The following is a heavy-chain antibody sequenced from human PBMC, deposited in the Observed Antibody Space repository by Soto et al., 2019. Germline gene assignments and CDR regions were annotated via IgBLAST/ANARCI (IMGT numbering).Heavy chain of an antibody. J-gene: IGHJ4*02. CDR2: ISYDGSTI. Sequence: GGALRLSCAASGFTFSSYAMHWVRQAPGKGLEWVAVISYDGSTIYYADSVKGRFSISRDNSKNTLHLEMHNLRPEDTAVYYCVKVGGSSSWYRFYFDYWGQGTLVTVSS. V-gene: IGHV3-30*18. D-gene: IGHD6-13*01. CDR1: GFTFSSYA. CDR3: VKVGGSSSWYRFYFDY.